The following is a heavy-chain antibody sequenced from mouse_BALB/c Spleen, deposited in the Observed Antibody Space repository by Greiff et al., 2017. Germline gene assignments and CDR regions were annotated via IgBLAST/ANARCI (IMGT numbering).Heavy chain of an antibody. D-gene: IGHD1-1*01. CDR1: GYTFTSYW. CDR2: IYPGDGDT. Sequence: QVHVKQSGAELARPGASVKLSCKASGYTFTSYWMQWVKQRPGQGLEWIGAIYPGDGDTRYTQKFKGKATLTADKSSSTAYMQLSSLASEDSAVYYCARTGSSYPYAMDYWGQGTSVTVSS. J-gene: IGHJ4*01. CDR3: ARTGSSYPYAMDY. V-gene: IGHV1-87*01.